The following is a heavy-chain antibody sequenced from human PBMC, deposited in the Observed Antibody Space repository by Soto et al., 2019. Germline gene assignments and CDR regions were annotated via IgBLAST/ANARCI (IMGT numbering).Heavy chain of an antibody. D-gene: IGHD2-15*01. V-gene: IGHV3-23*01. J-gene: IGHJ5*02. CDR2: ISGSGDST. Sequence: GGSLRLSCAASGLSFSSYDMSWVRQAPGKGLEWVSTISGSGDSTYYANSVKGRFTISRDNFKNTLYLQMNSLRVEDTAVYYCAFDIVAAQNWFDPWGQGTLVTVSS. CDR3: AFDIVAAQNWFDP. CDR1: GLSFSSYD.